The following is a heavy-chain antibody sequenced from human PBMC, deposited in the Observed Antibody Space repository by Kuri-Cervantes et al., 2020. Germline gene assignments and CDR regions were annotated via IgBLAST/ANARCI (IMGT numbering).Heavy chain of an antibody. Sequence: ASVKVSCKASGYIFTDYYMHWVRQAPGQELGWMGRINPNSGGTNYAQKFQGRVTMTRDTSISTAYTELSSLRTEDTAVYFCTGVLIRFGRGSWPDIWGQGTLVTVSS. J-gene: IGHJ4*02. V-gene: IGHV1/OR15-1*01. CDR3: TGVLIRFGRGSWPDI. CDR1: GYIFTDYY. D-gene: IGHD3-3*01. CDR2: INPNSGGT.